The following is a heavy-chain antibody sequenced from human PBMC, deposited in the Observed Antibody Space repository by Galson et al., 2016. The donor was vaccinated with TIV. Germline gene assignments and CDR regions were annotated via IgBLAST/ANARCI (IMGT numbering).Heavy chain of an antibody. CDR2: ISSSSSYL. J-gene: IGHJ6*02. V-gene: IGHV3-21*01. CDR3: ARGTIPARGMDV. CDR1: GFKFSTYA. Sequence: LRLSCAASGFKFSTYAMNWVRQAPGKGLEWVSSISSSSSYLHYGDSVKGRFTISRDNAKNSLYLQLNSLRAEDTAVYYCARGTIPARGMDVWGQGTTVTVSS.